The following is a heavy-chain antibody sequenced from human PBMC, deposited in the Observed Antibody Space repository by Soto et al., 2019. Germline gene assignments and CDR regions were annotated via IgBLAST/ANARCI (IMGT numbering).Heavy chain of an antibody. J-gene: IGHJ6*03. CDR3: TTEVFWSGYYTGIPYYYYYMDV. CDR1: GFTFSNAW. V-gene: IGHV3-15*01. Sequence: GGSLRLSCAASGFTFSNAWMSWVRQAPGKGLEWVGRIKSKTDGGTTDYAAPVKGRFTISRDDSKNTLYLQMNSLKTEDTAVYYCTTEVFWSGYYTGIPYYYYYMDVWGKGTTVTVSS. D-gene: IGHD3-3*01. CDR2: IKSKTDGGTT.